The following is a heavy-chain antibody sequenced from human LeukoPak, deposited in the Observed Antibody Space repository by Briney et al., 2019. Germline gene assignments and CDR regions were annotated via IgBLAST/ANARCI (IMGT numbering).Heavy chain of an antibody. CDR1: GFTFDDYG. CDR2: INWNGGST. J-gene: IGHJ3*02. Sequence: PGGSLRLSCAASGFTFDDYGMSWVRQAPGKGLEWVSGINWNGGSTAYADSVKGRFTISRDNAKNSLYLQMNSLRAEDTALYYCARERSIWTYLDDAFDIWGQGTMVTVSS. V-gene: IGHV3-20*04. D-gene: IGHD3/OR15-3a*01. CDR3: ARERSIWTYLDDAFDI.